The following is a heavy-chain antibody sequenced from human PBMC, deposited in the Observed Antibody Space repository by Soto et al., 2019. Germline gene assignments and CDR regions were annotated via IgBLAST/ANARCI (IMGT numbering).Heavy chain of an antibody. CDR2: TYYRSKWYN. V-gene: IGHV6-1*01. D-gene: IGHD3-3*01. Sequence: SQTLSLPCVISGDSVSSNSAAWNWIRPSPSRGLEWLGRTYYRSKWYNDYAVSVKSRITINPDTSTNQFSLQLNSVTPEDTTVYYCARVYYDFWSGYEDYYGMDVWGQGXTVTVYS. J-gene: IGHJ6*02. CDR3: ARVYYDFWSGYEDYYGMDV. CDR1: GDSVSSNSAA.